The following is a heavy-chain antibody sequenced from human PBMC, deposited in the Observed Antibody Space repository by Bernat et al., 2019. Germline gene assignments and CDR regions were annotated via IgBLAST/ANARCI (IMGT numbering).Heavy chain of an antibody. V-gene: IGHV4-59*08. D-gene: IGHD3-3*01. CDR1: GASVRQYF. CDR3: ARHFGVVVN. Sequence: QVQLQESGPGLVKPSETLSLICSVSGASVRQYFWSWVRQFPGKGLEWIGFIYYSGSTNYNPSLKSRVTISVDTSKNQFSLKLSSVTAADTAVYYCARHFGVVVNWGQGTLVTVSS. J-gene: IGHJ4*02. CDR2: IYYSGST.